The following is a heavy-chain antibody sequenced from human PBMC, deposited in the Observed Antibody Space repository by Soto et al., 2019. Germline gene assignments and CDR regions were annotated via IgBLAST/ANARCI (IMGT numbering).Heavy chain of an antibody. J-gene: IGHJ4*02. D-gene: IGHD6-19*01. Sequence: GGSLRLSCAASGFTFSSYAMSWVRQAPGKGLEWVSAISGSGGSTYYADSVKGRFTISRDNSKNTLYLQMNSLRAEDTAVYYCAKDRSSGWPLTGYYFDYWGQGTLVTVSS. V-gene: IGHV3-23*01. CDR3: AKDRSSGWPLTGYYFDY. CDR2: ISGSGGST. CDR1: GFTFSSYA.